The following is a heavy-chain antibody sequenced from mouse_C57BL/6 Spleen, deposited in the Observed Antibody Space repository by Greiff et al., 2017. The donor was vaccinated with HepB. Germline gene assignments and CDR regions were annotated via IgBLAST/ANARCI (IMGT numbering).Heavy chain of an antibody. V-gene: IGHV5-4*01. D-gene: IGHD2-2*01. J-gene: IGHJ4*01. Sequence: EVQGVESGGGLVKPGGSLKPSCAASGFTFSSYAMSWVRQTPEKRLEWVATISDGGSYTYYPDNVKGRFTISRDNAKNNLYLQMSHLKSEDTAMYYCARGGYDVMDYWGQGTSVTVSS. CDR1: GFTFSSYA. CDR2: ISDGGSYT. CDR3: ARGGYDVMDY.